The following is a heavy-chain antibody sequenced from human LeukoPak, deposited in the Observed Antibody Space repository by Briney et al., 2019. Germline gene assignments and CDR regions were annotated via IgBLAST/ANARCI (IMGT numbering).Heavy chain of an antibody. V-gene: IGHV4-59*12. Sequence: SETLSLTCTVSGGSISSYYWSWIRQPPGKGLEWIGYIYYSGSTNYNPSLKSRVTISVDTSKNQFSLKLSSVTAADTAVYYCARDPPTSVYYHGSGSYKPSSYGMDVWGQGTTVTVSS. J-gene: IGHJ6*02. CDR2: IYYSGST. D-gene: IGHD3-10*01. CDR1: GGSISSYY. CDR3: ARDPPTSVYYHGSGSYKPSSYGMDV.